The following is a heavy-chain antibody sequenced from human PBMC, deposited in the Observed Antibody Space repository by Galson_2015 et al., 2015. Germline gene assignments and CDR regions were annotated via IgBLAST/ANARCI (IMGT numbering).Heavy chain of an antibody. CDR3: ARRSYYGGDSNWYFDV. J-gene: IGHJ2*01. D-gene: IGHD4-23*01. V-gene: IGHV5-51*01. CDR2: IFPGDSDP. Sequence: QSGAEVKKPGESLKISCRGSGYTFTSYWIAWVRQMPGKGLVWMGIIFPGDSDPQYSPSFEGQVLIPADKSLTPPYLHWCSLTASDSAMYYCARRSYYGGDSNWYFDVWGPGTLVSVSS. CDR1: GYTFTSYW.